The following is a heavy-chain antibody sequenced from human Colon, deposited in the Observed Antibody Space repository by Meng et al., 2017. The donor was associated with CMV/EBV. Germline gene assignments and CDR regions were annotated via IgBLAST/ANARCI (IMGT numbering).Heavy chain of an antibody. CDR3: ARDKVAGGYCSTTTCPQIFTY. V-gene: IGHV1-18*01. J-gene: IGHJ4*02. D-gene: IGHD2-2*01. CDR2: ISVHNGNT. Sequence: ASVKVSCKASGYSFTSYGMSWVRQAPGQGLEWMGWISVHNGNTNYAQKFQGRVSMTADTSTNTAYTELRSLRSDDTAVYYCARDKVAGGYCSTTTCPQIFTYWGQGTLVTVSS. CDR1: GYSFTSYG.